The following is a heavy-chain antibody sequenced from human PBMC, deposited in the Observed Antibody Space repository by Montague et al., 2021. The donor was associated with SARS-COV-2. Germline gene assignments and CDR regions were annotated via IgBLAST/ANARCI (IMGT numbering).Heavy chain of an antibody. V-gene: IGHV2-70*01. D-gene: IGHD3-10*01. CDR2: IDWDDDK. J-gene: IGHJ3*02. CDR3: ARSLLWFGELNAFDI. CDR1: GFSLSTSGMC. Sequence: PALVKPTQTLTLTCTFSGFSLSTSGMCVSWIRQPSGKALEWLALIDWDDDKYYSTSLKTRLTISKDTSKNQVVLTMTNMDPVDTATYYCARSLLWFGELNAFDIWGQGTMVTVSS.